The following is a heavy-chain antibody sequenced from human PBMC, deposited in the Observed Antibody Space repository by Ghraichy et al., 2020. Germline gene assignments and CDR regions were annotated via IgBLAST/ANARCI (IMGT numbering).Heavy chain of an antibody. J-gene: IGHJ6*02. CDR1: GFTVSSNY. CDR3: ARDRKSNYGYYYYGMDV. D-gene: IGHD4-11*01. CDR2: IYSGGST. V-gene: IGHV3-53*04. Sequence: GGSLRLSCAASGFTVSSNYMSWVRQAPGKGLEWVSVIYSGGSTYYADSVKGRFTISRHNSKNTLYLQMNSLRAEDTAVYYCARDRKSNYGYYYYGMDVWGQGTTVTVSS.